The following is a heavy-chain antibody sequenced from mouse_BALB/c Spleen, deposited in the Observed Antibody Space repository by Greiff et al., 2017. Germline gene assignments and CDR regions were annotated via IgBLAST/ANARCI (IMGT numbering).Heavy chain of an antibody. Sequence: EVKLMESGGGLVKPGGSLKLSCAASGFAFSSYDMSWVRQTPEKRLEWVAYISSGGGSTYYPDTVKGRFTISRDNAKNTLYLQMSSLKSEDTAMYYCASHRYDHDYWGQGTTLTVSS. CDR3: ASHRYDHDY. V-gene: IGHV5-12-1*01. J-gene: IGHJ2*01. CDR1: GFAFSSYD. CDR2: ISSGGGST. D-gene: IGHD2-14*01.